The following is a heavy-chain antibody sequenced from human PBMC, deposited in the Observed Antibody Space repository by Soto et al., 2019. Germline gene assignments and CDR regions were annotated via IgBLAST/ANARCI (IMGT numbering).Heavy chain of an antibody. CDR3: ARESGTTLSNWFDP. V-gene: IGHV4-59*01. J-gene: IGHJ5*02. Sequence: PSETLSLTCTVSGGSISSYYWSWIRQPPGKGLEWIGYIYYSGSTNYNPSLKSRVTISVDTSKNQFSLKLSSVTAADTAVYYCARESGTTLSNWFDPWGQGTLVTVSS. CDR2: IYYSGST. D-gene: IGHD1-7*01. CDR1: GGSISSYY.